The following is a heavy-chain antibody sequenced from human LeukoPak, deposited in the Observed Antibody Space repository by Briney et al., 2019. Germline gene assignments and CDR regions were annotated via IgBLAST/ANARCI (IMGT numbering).Heavy chain of an antibody. Sequence: ASVKVSCKVSGYTLTELSMHWVRQAPGKGLEWMGGFDPEDGETIYAQKFQGRVTMTEDTSTDTAYMELSSLRSEDTAVYYCARDKPSKVAGIPVALDAFDIWGQGTMVTVSS. CDR2: FDPEDGET. CDR1: GYTLTELS. J-gene: IGHJ3*02. CDR3: ARDKPSKVAGIPVALDAFDI. V-gene: IGHV1-24*01. D-gene: IGHD6-19*01.